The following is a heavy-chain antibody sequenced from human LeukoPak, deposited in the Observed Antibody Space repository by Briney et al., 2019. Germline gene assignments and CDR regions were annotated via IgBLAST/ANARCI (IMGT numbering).Heavy chain of an antibody. D-gene: IGHD1-7*01. CDR3: ARDTGTYYFAY. CDR1: GGSISSDNYY. J-gene: IGHJ4*02. Sequence: SQTLSLTCTVSGGSISSDNYYWSWIRQHPGKGLEWIGYIYYSGNTYYNPSLESRVTISIDTSKNHFSLKLSSVTAADTAVYYCARDTGTYYFAYWGQGSLVTVSS. CDR2: IYYSGNT. V-gene: IGHV4-31*03.